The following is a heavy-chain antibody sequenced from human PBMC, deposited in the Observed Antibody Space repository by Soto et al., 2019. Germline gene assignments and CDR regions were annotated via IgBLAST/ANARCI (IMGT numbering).Heavy chain of an antibody. Sequence: GASVKVSCKASGYTFTSYYMHWVRQAPGQGLEWMGIINPSGGSTTYAQKFQGRVTMTRDMSTSTVYMELSSLRSDETAVYYCAREEVDATQGDYYHYYEMDVWGQGTTVTVSS. J-gene: IGHJ6*02. CDR1: GYTFTSYY. V-gene: IGHV1-46*01. D-gene: IGHD2-8*01. CDR2: INPSGGST. CDR3: AREEVDATQGDYYHYYEMDV.